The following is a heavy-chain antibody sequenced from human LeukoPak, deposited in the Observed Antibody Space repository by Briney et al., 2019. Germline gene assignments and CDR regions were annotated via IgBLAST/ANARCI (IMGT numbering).Heavy chain of an antibody. D-gene: IGHD1-26*01. Sequence: SETLSLTCSVSGASLGIFYRGLLRQSPGKGLEWIRYISDTGKTDSNPSLKSRVTISLGTSKTQCSLRLRSVTAGDSAVYYCATGYYEPFATWGPGILVTVSS. V-gene: IGHV4-59*01. CDR3: ATGYYEPFAT. CDR2: ISDTGKT. CDR1: GASLGIFY. J-gene: IGHJ5*02.